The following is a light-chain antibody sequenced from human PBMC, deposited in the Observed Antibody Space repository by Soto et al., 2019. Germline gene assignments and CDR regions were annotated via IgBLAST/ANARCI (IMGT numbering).Light chain of an antibody. Sequence: DIVMTQSPDSLAVSLGERATINCKSSQSVLYSSNNKNYLAWYQQKPGQPPKLLIYWASTRESGVPDRFSGSGSGPDFTLTISSLQAEDVAVYYCQQYYSTPLLTFGGGTKVEIK. J-gene: IGKJ4*01. V-gene: IGKV4-1*01. CDR3: QQYYSTPLLT. CDR1: QSVLYSSNNKNY. CDR2: WAS.